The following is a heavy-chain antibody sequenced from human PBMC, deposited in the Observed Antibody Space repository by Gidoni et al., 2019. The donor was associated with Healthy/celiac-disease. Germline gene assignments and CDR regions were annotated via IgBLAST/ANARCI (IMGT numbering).Heavy chain of an antibody. CDR2: ISGSGGST. CDR1: GFTFSSHA. J-gene: IGHJ4*02. CDR3: AKDPLPIR. V-gene: IGHV3-23*01. D-gene: IGHD3-16*01. Sequence: EVQLLESGGGLVQPGGSLGLSGAASGFTFSSHAMSWVRQAPGKGLAWVSAISGSGGSTYYADSVQGRFTISRDTSKNTLYLQMPSLRAEDTAVYYCAKDPLPIRWGQGTLVTVSS.